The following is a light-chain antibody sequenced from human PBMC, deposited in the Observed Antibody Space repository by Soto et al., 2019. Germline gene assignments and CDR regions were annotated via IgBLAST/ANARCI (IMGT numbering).Light chain of an antibody. Sequence: QSVLTQPPSASGTPGQRVTISCSGSSSNIGSNFVYWYQQLPGTAPKVLINRDNRRPSGVPDRFSGSKSGTSASLAISGLRSEDEADYYCAAWDDSLSGPVFGGGTKVTVL. CDR2: RDN. J-gene: IGLJ2*01. CDR3: AAWDDSLSGPV. CDR1: SSNIGSNF. V-gene: IGLV1-47*01.